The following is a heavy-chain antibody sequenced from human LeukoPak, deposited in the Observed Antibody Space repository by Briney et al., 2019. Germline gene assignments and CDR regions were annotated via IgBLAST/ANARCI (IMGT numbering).Heavy chain of an antibody. V-gene: IGHV1-18*01. D-gene: IGHD1-1*01. CDR1: GYTFTSYG. CDR3: ARDVPGSIGTTARFDP. CDR2: ISAYNGNT. Sequence: GASVKVSCKASGYTFTSYGISWVRQAPGQGLEWMGWISAYNGNTNYAPKFQGRVTMTTDKSTSTTYMELRSLTSDDTAVYYCARDVPGSIGTTARFDPWGQGTLVTVS. J-gene: IGHJ5*02.